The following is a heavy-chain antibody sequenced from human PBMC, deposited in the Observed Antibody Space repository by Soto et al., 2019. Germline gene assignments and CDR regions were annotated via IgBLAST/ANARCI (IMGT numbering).Heavy chain of an antibody. Sequence: QVQLVESGGGVVQPGRSLRLSCAASGFTFSSYGMHWVRQAPGKGLEWVAVILYDGSNKYYADSVRGRFTISRDNSKNTLYLQMNSLRAEDTAVYYCAKALEQYSSGWYWGYWGQGTLVTVSS. CDR2: ILYDGSNK. V-gene: IGHV3-30*18. CDR1: GFTFSSYG. D-gene: IGHD6-19*01. J-gene: IGHJ4*02. CDR3: AKALEQYSSGWYWGY.